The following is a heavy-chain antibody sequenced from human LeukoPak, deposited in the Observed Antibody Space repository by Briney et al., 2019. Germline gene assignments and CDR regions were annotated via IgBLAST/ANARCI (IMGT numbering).Heavy chain of an antibody. CDR2: INNAGSGT. CDR1: GFTFSNYW. D-gene: IGHD1-1*01. CDR3: TTVSSRRFDY. Sequence: GGSLRLSCAASGFTFSNYWMHWVRQAPGKGLVWVSRINNAGSGTVYADSVKGRFTISRDNGKNTLYLQMNSLRVEDTAVYYCTTVSSRRFDYWGQGTLVTVSS. V-gene: IGHV3-74*01. J-gene: IGHJ4*02.